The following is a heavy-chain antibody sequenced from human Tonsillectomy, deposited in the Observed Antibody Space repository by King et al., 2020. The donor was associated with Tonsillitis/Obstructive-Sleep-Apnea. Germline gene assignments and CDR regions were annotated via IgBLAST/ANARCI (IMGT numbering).Heavy chain of an antibody. CDR1: GFTFSSYA. CDR2: ISGCSTGT. CDR3: AQVLFTGGDYSYGMDV. J-gene: IGHJ6*02. Sequence: VQLVESGGGLVQPGGSLRLSCAASGFTFSSYAMSWVRQAPGKGLDWVSAISGCSTGTYYADSVKGRFTISRDNSKNTLYLQMNSLRAEDTAVFYCAQVLFTGGDYSYGMDVWGQGTTVTVSS. D-gene: IGHD4-23*01. V-gene: IGHV3-23*04.